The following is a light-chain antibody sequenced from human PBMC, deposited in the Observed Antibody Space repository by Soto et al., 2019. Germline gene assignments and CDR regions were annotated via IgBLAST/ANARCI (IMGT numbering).Light chain of an antibody. CDR2: EVS. CDR1: SSDIGTYDY. Sequence: QSVLAQPPSASGSPGQSVTISCTGTSSDIGTYDYVSWYQHLPDKAPKLIIYEVSKRPSGVPDRFSGSKSGNTASLTVSGLQAEDEGDYYCCSYRGGNNFYVFGTGTKVTVL. J-gene: IGLJ1*01. CDR3: CSYRGGNNFYV. V-gene: IGLV2-8*01.